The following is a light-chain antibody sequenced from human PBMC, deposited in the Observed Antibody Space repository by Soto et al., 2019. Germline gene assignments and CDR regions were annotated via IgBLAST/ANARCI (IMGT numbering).Light chain of an antibody. Sequence: QSVLTQPPSASGAPGQRVTISCSGSSSNIGTNTVNWYQQLPETAPKLLMYSNDQRPSGVPDRFSGSKSGTSASLAISVLQSEDEADYYCAAWDDSLNSVVLGGGTKLTVL. J-gene: IGLJ2*01. CDR1: SSNIGTNT. CDR2: SND. V-gene: IGLV1-44*01. CDR3: AAWDDSLNSVV.